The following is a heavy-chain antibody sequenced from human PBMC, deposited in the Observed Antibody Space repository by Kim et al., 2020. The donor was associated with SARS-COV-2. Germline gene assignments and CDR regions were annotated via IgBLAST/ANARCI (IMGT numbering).Heavy chain of an antibody. CDR3: ARDAVVPAAMHGMDV. Sequence: GGSLRLSCAASGFTFSSYAMHWVRQAPGKGLEWVAVISYDGSNKYYADSVKGRFTISRDNSKNTLYLQMNSLRAEDTAVYYCARDAVVPAAMHGMDVWG. V-gene: IGHV3-30-3*01. CDR2: ISYDGSNK. J-gene: IGHJ6*02. D-gene: IGHD2-2*01. CDR1: GFTFSSYA.